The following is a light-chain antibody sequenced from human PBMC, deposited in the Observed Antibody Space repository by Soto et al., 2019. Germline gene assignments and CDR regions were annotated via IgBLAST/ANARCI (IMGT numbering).Light chain of an antibody. CDR3: SSYTSSSTLCV. CDR1: SSDVGGYNY. Sequence: HSALTQPASVPGSPGQSITISCTGASSDVGGYNYVSWYQQHPGKAPKLMIYDVSNRPSGVSNRFSGSKSGNTASLAISGLQAEDEADYYCSSYTSSSTLCVFGSGTKVPGL. V-gene: IGLV2-14*01. J-gene: IGLJ1*01. CDR2: DVS.